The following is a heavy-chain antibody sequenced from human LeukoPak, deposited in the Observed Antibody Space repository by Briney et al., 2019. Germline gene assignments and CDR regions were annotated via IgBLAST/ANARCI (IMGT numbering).Heavy chain of an antibody. CDR3: ARVEVPRDINDWYFDL. CDR2: LYHSGTT. CDR1: GYSIAHGFF. J-gene: IGHJ2*01. D-gene: IGHD2-15*01. Sequence: SETLSLTCTVSGYSIAHGFFWSWIRQPPGGGLEWIGSLYHSGTTYYNTSLKSRISTSVDTSKNQFSLKLRLVTAADTAVYYCARVEVPRDINDWYFDLWGRGTLVTVSS. V-gene: IGHV4-38-2*02.